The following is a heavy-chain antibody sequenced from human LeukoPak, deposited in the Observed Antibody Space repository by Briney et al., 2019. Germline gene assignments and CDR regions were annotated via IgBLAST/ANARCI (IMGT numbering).Heavy chain of an antibody. V-gene: IGHV4-34*01. J-gene: IGHJ4*02. D-gene: IGHD5-18*01. Sequence: SETLSLTCAVYGGSFSGYYWSWIRQPPGKGLEWIGEINHSGSTNYNPSLKSRVTISVDTSKDQFSLKLSSVTAADTAVYYCARVGYSYGRWGQGTLVTVSS. CDR1: GGSFSGYY. CDR3: ARVGYSYGR. CDR2: INHSGST.